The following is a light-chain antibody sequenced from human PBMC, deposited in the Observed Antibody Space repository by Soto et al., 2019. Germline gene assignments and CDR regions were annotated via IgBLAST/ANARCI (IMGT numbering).Light chain of an antibody. CDR3: SSYTGSNTWV. V-gene: IGLV2-14*01. CDR1: SSDVGGYNY. J-gene: IGLJ3*02. CDR2: EVS. Sequence: QSALTQPAPVSGSPGQSITISCTGTSSDVGGYNYVSWYQQYPGKAPKLMIYEVSDRPSGVSNRFSGSKSDNTASLTISGLLAEDEADYYCSSYTGSNTWVFGGGTKLTVL.